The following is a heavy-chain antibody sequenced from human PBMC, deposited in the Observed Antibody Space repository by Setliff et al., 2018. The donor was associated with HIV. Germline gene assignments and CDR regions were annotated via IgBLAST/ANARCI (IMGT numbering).Heavy chain of an antibody. V-gene: IGHV1-69-2*01. CDR3: ATLVYGSSWWHH. Sequence: ASVKVSCKASGYTFTDYYMHWVQQAPGKGLEWMGRVDPEDGESECAEKFQGRVTVTADTSTDTAYMQLSSLRSEDTAVYYCATLVYGSSWWHHWGQGTLVTVS. CDR1: GYTFTDYY. D-gene: IGHD6-13*01. J-gene: IGHJ5*02. CDR2: VDPEDGES.